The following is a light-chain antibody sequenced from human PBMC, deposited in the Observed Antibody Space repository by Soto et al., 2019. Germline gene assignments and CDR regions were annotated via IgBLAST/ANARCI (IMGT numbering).Light chain of an antibody. V-gene: IGLV1-40*01. J-gene: IGLJ2*01. CDR1: SSNIGAGYE. CDR3: QSFDSSLKNVV. Sequence: QLLLTQPPSVSGAPGQRVTISCTGSSSNIGAGYEVHWYQQLPGTAPKLLIYGNNNRPSGVPDRFSGSKSGTSASLAITGLQAEDEADYYCQSFDSSLKNVVFGGGTKVTVL. CDR2: GNN.